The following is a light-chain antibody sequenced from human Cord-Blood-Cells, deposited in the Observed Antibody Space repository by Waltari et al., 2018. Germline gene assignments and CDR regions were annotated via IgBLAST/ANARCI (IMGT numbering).Light chain of an antibody. CDR1: QSISSY. CDR3: QQSYSTPPT. J-gene: IGKJ1*01. CDR2: AAS. Sequence: DIQMTPSPSSLSASVGDRVTITCRASQSISSYLNWYQRKPGKAPKLLIYAASSLQSGVPSRFSGSGSGTDFTLTISSLQPEDFATYYCQQSYSTPPTFGQGTKVEIK. V-gene: IGKV1-39*01.